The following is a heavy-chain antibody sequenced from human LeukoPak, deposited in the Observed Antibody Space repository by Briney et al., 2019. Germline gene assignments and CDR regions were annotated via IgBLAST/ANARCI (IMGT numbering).Heavy chain of an antibody. CDR1: GYTFTSYG. D-gene: IGHD2-2*01. J-gene: IGHJ6*02. Sequence: ASVKVSCKASGYTFTSYGISWVRQAPGQGLEWMGWISAYNGNTNYAQKLQGRVTMTTDTSTSTAYMELRSLRSDDTAVYYCARTNVPLGYCSSTSCYHGMDVWGQGTTVTVSS. CDR3: ARTNVPLGYCSSTSCYHGMDV. V-gene: IGHV1-18*01. CDR2: ISAYNGNT.